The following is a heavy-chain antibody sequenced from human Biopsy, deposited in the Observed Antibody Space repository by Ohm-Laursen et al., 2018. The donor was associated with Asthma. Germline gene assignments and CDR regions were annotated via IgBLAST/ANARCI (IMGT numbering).Heavy chain of an antibody. CDR1: GFAVSRDH. J-gene: IGHJ3*02. V-gene: IGHV3-53*01. CDR2: IYSGGTS. D-gene: IGHD4-23*01. Sequence: SLRLSCAASGFAVSRDHMFWVRQAPGKGLERVSVIYSGGTSHTADSVRGRFTISRDYSKNTLYLQMHSLRAEDTAVYYCARAYGGSFFSGSFDIWGQGTMVTVSS. CDR3: ARAYGGSFFSGSFDI.